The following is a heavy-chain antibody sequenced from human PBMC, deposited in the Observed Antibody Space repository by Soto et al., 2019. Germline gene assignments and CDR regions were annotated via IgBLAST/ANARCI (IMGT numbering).Heavy chain of an antibody. J-gene: IGHJ5*01. CDR3: AKVAVFSGGSCYCGLFDS. V-gene: IGHV3-30*18. CDR2: ISYDGSNK. Sequence: GGSLRLSCAASGFTFSSYGMHWVRQAPGKGLEWVAVISYDGSNKYYADSVTGRFTISRDNSKNTLYLQMNSLGAEDTAVYYCAKVAVFSGGSCYCGLFDSWGQGTLVPVSS. CDR1: GFTFSSYG. D-gene: IGHD2-15*01.